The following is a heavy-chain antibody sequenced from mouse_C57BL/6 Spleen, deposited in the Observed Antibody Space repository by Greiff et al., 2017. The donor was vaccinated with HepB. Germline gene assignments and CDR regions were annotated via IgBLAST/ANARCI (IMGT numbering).Heavy chain of an antibody. CDR2: IRLKSDNYAT. J-gene: IGHJ2*01. CDR1: GFTFSNYW. D-gene: IGHD1-1*01. V-gene: IGHV6-3*01. Sequence: EVKLMESGGGLVQPGGSMKLSCVASGFTFSNYWMNWVRQSPEKGLEWVAQIRLKSDNYATHYAESVKGRFTISRDDSKSSVYLQMNNLRAEDTGIYYCTGQGTTVVAGFDYWGQGTTLTVSS. CDR3: TGQGTTVVAGFDY.